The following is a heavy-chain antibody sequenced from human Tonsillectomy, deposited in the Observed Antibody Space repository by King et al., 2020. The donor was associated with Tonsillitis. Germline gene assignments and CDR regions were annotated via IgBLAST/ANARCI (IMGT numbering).Heavy chain of an antibody. J-gene: IGHJ4*02. V-gene: IGHV4-39*01. D-gene: IGHD3-22*01. Sequence: LQLQESGPGLVRPSETLSLTCTVSGGSISGSSYYWGWIRQPPGKGLEWIGIIYYSGSTYYNPSLKSRVTISVDTSKNQFSLRLSSVTAADTALYYCARQPYDYYDSSGYFDYWGQGXLVTVSS. CDR1: GGSISGSSYY. CDR3: ARQPYDYYDSSGYFDY. CDR2: IYYSGST.